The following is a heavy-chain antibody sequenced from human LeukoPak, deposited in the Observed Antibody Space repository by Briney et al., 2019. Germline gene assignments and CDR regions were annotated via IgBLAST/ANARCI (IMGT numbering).Heavy chain of an antibody. V-gene: IGHV4-59*01. CDR3: ARYSGIEARPFFDY. D-gene: IGHD6-6*01. CDR2: LYYTGSS. Sequence: MSSETLSLTCTVSGGSISSYYWSWIRQSPGKGLEWIGYLYYTGSSDYNPSLKSRVTISVDTSKNQFSLKLSSVTAEDTAVYYCARYSGIEARPFFDYWGQGTLVTVSP. CDR1: GGSISSYY. J-gene: IGHJ4*02.